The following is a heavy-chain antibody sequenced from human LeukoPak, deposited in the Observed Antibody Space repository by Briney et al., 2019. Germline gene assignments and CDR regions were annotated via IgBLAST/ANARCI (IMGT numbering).Heavy chain of an antibody. V-gene: IGHV3-23*01. J-gene: IGHJ4*02. CDR2: ISGSGGST. D-gene: IGHD3-22*01. CDR3: AKDRDHNYYDSSGYYY. Sequence: PGGSLTLSCAASGFTFSYHWMTWVRQAPGKGLEWVSAISGSGGSTYYADSVKGRFTISRDNSKNTLYLQMNSLRAEDTAVYYCAKDRDHNYYDSSGYYYWGQGTLVTVSS. CDR1: GFTFSYHW.